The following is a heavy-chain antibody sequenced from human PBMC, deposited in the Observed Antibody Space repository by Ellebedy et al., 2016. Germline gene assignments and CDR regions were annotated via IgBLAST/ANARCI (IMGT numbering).Heavy chain of an antibody. CDR1: GYTFTGYY. J-gene: IGHJ4*02. V-gene: IGHV1-18*04. CDR3: ARGSLGGRWLPAATLGEFDY. CDR2: ISAYNGNT. Sequence: ASVKVSCKASGYTFTGYYMHWVRQAPGQGLEWMGWISAYNGNTNYAQKLQGRVTMTTDTSTSTAYMELRSLRSDDTAVYYCARGSLGGRWLPAATLGEFDYWGQGTLVTVSS. D-gene: IGHD2-2*01.